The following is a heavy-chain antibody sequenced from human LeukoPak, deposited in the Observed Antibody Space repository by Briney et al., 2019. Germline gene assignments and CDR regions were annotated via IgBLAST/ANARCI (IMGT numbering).Heavy chain of an antibody. V-gene: IGHV3-23*01. Sequence: GGSLRLSCVASGFTFSSYAMSWVRQAPGKGLEWVSAISGSGGSTYYADSVKGRFTTSRDNSKNMLYLQMSSPRAEDTAVYYCAKDVDGTTGYWGQGTLVTVSS. CDR2: ISGSGGST. D-gene: IGHD1-1*01. CDR1: GFTFSSYA. CDR3: AKDVDGTTGY. J-gene: IGHJ4*02.